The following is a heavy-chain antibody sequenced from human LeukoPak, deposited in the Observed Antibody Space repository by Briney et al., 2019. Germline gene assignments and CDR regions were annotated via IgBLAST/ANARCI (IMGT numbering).Heavy chain of an antibody. CDR2: ISGSGGST. CDR1: GFTFSSYG. J-gene: IGHJ4*02. CDR3: LRGDRRDY. Sequence: GGTLRLSCAASGFTFSSYGMSWVRQAPGKGLEWVSAISGSGGSTYYADSVKGRFTISRDNSKNTLYLQMNSLRVEDTAVYYCLRGDRRDYWGQGTLVTVSS. V-gene: IGHV3-23*01.